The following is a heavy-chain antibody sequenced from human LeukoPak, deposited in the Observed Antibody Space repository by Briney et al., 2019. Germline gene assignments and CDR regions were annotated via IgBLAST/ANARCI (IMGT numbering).Heavy chain of an antibody. V-gene: IGHV3-66*02. Sequence: GSLRLSCAASGFTVSSNYMSWVRQAPGKGLEWVSVIYSGGSTYYADSVKGRFTISRDNSKNTLYLQMNSLRAEDTAVYYCARDSVRGVIPYWGQGTLVTVSS. CDR1: GFTVSSNY. CDR3: ARDSVRGVIPY. J-gene: IGHJ4*02. D-gene: IGHD3-10*01. CDR2: IYSGGST.